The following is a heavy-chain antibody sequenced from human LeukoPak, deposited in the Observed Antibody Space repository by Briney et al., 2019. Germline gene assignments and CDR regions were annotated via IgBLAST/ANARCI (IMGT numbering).Heavy chain of an antibody. J-gene: IGHJ4*02. CDR3: ARGPGDFDY. CDR1: GYTFTSYY. CDR2: IYPSGGST. Sequence: ASVKVSCKASGYTFTSYYMHWVRQAPGQGLEWMGLIYPSGGSTRYAQKFQGRVTMTRDTSINTAYMEQSSLRSDDTAVYYCARGPGDFDYWGQGTLVTVSS. V-gene: IGHV1-46*01.